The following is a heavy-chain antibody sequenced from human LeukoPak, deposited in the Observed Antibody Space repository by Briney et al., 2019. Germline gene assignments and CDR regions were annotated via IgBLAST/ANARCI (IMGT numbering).Heavy chain of an antibody. CDR3: ARDLAVKYSSGWRY. V-gene: IGHV1-2*02. CDR2: INPNSGGT. Sequence: ASVKVSCKASGYTFTGYYMHWVRQAPGQGLEWMGWINPNSGGTNYAQKFQGRVTMTGDTSISTAYMELSRLRSDDTAVYYCARDLAVKYSSGWRYWGQGTLVTVSS. D-gene: IGHD6-19*01. J-gene: IGHJ4*02. CDR1: GYTFTGYY.